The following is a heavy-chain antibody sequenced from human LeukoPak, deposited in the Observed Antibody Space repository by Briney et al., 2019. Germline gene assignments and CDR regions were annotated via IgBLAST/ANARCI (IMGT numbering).Heavy chain of an antibody. CDR2: IYRGGTT. CDR1: GFTVSSNY. CDR3: ARDYYYDDSGQPVRLDY. Sequence: GGPLRLSCVASGFTVSSNYMSWVRQAPGKGPEWLSVIYRGGTTYYAGSVKGRFTISRDDSKNTLYLQMNSLRAEDTAVYYCARDYYYDDSGQPVRLDYWGQGTLVTVSS. D-gene: IGHD3-22*01. V-gene: IGHV3-66*01. J-gene: IGHJ4*02.